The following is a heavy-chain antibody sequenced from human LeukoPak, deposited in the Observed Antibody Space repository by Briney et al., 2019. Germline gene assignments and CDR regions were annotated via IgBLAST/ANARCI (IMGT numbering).Heavy chain of an antibody. J-gene: IGHJ3*02. CDR2: ISSSGSTI. V-gene: IGHV3-48*03. CDR1: GFTFSSYE. CDR3: ARGQPYYDSSGGNGFDI. Sequence: GGSLRLSCAASGFTFSSYEMNWVRQAPGKGLEWVSYISSSGSTIYYADSVKGRFTISRDNSKNTLYLQMNSLRAEDTAVYYCARGQPYYDSSGGNGFDIWGQGTMVTVSS. D-gene: IGHD3-22*01.